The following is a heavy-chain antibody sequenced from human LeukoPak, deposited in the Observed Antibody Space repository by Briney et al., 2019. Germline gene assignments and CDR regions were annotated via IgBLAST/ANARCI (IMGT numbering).Heavy chain of an antibody. CDR2: ISGSGGST. CDR1: GFTFSSYA. J-gene: IGHJ4*02. Sequence: PGGSLRLSCAASGFTFSSYAMSWVRQAPGKGLEWVSAISGSGGSTYYADSVKGRFTISRDNSKNTLYLQMNSLRAEDTAVYYCAKDATPLGYCSGGSCYSFDYWGQGTLVTVSS. D-gene: IGHD2-15*01. V-gene: IGHV3-23*01. CDR3: AKDATPLGYCSGGSCYSFDY.